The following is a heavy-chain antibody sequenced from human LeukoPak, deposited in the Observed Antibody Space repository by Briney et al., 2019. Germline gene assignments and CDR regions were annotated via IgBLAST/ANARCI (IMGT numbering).Heavy chain of an antibody. CDR1: GYTFTSYY. CDR3: ARVRSGSEDVGDF. J-gene: IGHJ4*02. D-gene: IGHD1-26*01. V-gene: IGHV1-18*04. Sequence: ASVKVSCKASGYTFTSYYMHWVRQAPGQGLEWMGWISAKTGNTNYALKHQGRVTLTTDTSTNTAYMEVRRLTSDDTAIYYCARVRSGSEDVGDFWGQGTLVTVSS. CDR2: ISAKTGNT.